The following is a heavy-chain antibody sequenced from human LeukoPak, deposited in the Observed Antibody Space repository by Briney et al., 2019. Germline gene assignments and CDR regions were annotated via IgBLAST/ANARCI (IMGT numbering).Heavy chain of an antibody. CDR3: ARESESYDSSGSTFKY. V-gene: IGHV3-48*01. Sequence: QAGGSLRLSCAASGLTFSSYSMNWVRQAPGKGLEWVSYISSSSTTIYYADSVKGRFTISRDNAKNSLYLQMNSLRAEDTAVYYCARESESYDSSGSTFKYWGQGTLVTVSS. D-gene: IGHD3-22*01. CDR2: ISSSSTTI. CDR1: GLTFSSYS. J-gene: IGHJ4*02.